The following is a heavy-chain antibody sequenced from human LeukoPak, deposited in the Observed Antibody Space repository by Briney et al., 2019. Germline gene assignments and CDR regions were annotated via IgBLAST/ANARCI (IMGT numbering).Heavy chain of an antibody. CDR1: GGTFSSYT. CDR3: AREMAKITFDY. V-gene: IGHV1-69*16. D-gene: IGHD5-24*01. Sequence: SVKVSCKASGGTFSSYTISWVRQAPGQGLEWMGRIIPILGIANYAQKFQGRVTITTDESTSTAYMELSSLRSEDTAVYYCAREMAKITFDYWGQGTLVTVSS. CDR2: IIPILGIA. J-gene: IGHJ4*02.